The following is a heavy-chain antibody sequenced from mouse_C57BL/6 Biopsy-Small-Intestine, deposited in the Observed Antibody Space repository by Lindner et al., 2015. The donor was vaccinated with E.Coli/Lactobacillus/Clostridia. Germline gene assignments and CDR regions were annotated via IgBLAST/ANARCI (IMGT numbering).Heavy chain of an antibody. J-gene: IGHJ2*01. CDR3: ARGGSYYYGSSVGDS. CDR2: IYPGDGDT. CDR1: GYAFSSYW. V-gene: IGHV1-80*01. Sequence: VQLQESGAELVKPGASVKISCKASGYAFSSYWVNWVKQRPGKGLEWIGQIYPGDGDTNYNGKFKGKATLTADKSSSTAYMQLSSLTSEDSAVYFCARGGSYYYGSSVGDSWGQGTTLTVSS. D-gene: IGHD1-1*01.